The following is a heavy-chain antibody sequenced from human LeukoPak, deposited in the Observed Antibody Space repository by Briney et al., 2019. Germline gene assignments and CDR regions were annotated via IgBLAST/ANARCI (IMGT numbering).Heavy chain of an antibody. CDR3: ARTSPTVTTMED. V-gene: IGHV1-2*06. CDR1: GYTFTGYY. CDR2: INPNSGGT. D-gene: IGHD4-17*01. Sequence: ASVKVSCKASGYTFTGYYMHWVRQAPGQGLEWMGRINPNSGGTNYAQKFQGRVTMTRDTSISTAYMELSRLRSDDTAVYYCARTSPTVTTMEDRGQGTLVTVSS. J-gene: IGHJ4*02.